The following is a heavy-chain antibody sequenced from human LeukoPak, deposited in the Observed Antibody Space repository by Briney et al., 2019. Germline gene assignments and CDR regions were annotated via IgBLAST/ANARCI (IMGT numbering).Heavy chain of an antibody. Sequence: PSETLSLTCGVYGGSLSGFYWNWIRQPPGKGLEWIGEMNPSGRTTYNPSLKSRVSMSLDTSKNQFSLKLSSVTAADTAVYYCARGLKPYCTNGVCYTGDFWGQGTLVTDSP. CDR3: ARGLKPYCTNGVCYTGDF. CDR2: MNPSGRT. J-gene: IGHJ4*02. D-gene: IGHD2-8*01. V-gene: IGHV4-34*01. CDR1: GGSLSGFY.